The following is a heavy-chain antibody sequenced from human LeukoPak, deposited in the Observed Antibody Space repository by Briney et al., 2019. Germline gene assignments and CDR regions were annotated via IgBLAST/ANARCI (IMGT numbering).Heavy chain of an antibody. V-gene: IGHV3-23*01. D-gene: IGHD3-3*01. CDR3: AKEGSGYYHIDY. Sequence: GGSLVLSCAASGFPFSSYAMSWVRRAPGKGREGVSAIIGSGGSTYYADSVKGRFTISRDNSKNTLYLQMNSLRAEDTAVYYCAKEGSGYYHIDYWGQGTLVTVSS. J-gene: IGHJ4*02. CDR2: IIGSGGST. CDR1: GFPFSSYA.